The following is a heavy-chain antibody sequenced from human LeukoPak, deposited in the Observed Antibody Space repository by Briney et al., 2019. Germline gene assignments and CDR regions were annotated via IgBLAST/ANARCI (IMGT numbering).Heavy chain of an antibody. Sequence: GGSLRLSCAASGFTFSSYEMNWVRQAPGKELEWVSYISSSGSTIYYADSVKGRFTISRDNAKNSLYLQMNSLRAKDTAVYYCARDGGDYVFDYWGQGTLVTVSS. D-gene: IGHD4-17*01. V-gene: IGHV3-48*03. CDR1: GFTFSSYE. CDR3: ARDGGDYVFDY. CDR2: ISSSGSTI. J-gene: IGHJ4*02.